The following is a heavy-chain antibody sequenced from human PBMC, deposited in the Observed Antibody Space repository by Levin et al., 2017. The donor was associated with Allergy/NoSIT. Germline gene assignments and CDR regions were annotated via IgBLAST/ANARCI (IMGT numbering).Heavy chain of an antibody. CDR2: IWYDGSNK. D-gene: IGHD6-13*01. V-gene: IGHV3-33*01. CDR1: GFTFSSYG. Sequence: GESLKISCAASGFTFSSYGMHWVRQAPGKGLEWVAVIWYDGSNKYYADSVKGRFTISRDNSKNTLYLQMNSLRAEDTAVYYCARDARCPGIAAADCDLYFDYWGQGTLVTVSS. CDR3: ARDARCPGIAAADCDLYFDY. J-gene: IGHJ4*02.